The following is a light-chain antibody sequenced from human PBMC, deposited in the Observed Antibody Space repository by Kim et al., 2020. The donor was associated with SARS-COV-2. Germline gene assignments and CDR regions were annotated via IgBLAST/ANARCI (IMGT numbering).Light chain of an antibody. CDR1: QSVSSW. CDR2: KAS. J-gene: IGKJ2*01. V-gene: IGKV1-5*03. CDR3: QQYNSNPYT. Sequence: DIQMTQSPSTLSASVGDRVTVTCRASQSVSSWLAWYQQKPGKAPKLLIYKASSLESAVPSRFSGSGSGTEFTLTISSLQPDDFATYYCQQYNSNPYTFGQGTKVDIK.